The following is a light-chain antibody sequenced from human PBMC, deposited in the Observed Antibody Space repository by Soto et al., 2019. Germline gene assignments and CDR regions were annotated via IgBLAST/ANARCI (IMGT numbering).Light chain of an antibody. J-gene: IGKJ1*01. CDR3: QQYGSSRT. CDR2: GAA. CDR1: QSVSSSY. V-gene: IGKV3-20*01. Sequence: EIVLTQSPGPLSLSPGERATLSCRASQSVSSSYLAWYQQKPGQAPRLLIYGAASRATGIPDRFSGSGSGTDFTLTISRVEPEDLAVYYCQQYGSSRTFGQGTKVEIK.